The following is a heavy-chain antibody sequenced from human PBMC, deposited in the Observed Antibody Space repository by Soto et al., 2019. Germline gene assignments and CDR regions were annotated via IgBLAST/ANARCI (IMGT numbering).Heavy chain of an antibody. V-gene: IGHV1-18*01. CDR3: ARPFSSGLLGY. CDR2: INTDSGNT. CDR1: GYTFTTYG. D-gene: IGHD6-19*01. J-gene: IGHJ4*02. Sequence: QIQLVQSGAEVEKPGASVKVSCKASGYTFTTYGISWVRQAPGQGLEWMGWINTDSGNTNYAQNFQGRVTMTTDTSTTTAYMELRSLGSDDTAVYFCARPFSSGLLGYWGQGTLVTVSS.